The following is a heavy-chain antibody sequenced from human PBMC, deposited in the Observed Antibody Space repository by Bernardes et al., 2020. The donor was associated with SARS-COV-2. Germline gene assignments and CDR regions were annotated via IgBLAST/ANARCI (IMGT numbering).Heavy chain of an antibody. CDR2: ISNSGGTT. CDR1: GFTFSSYA. J-gene: IGHJ4*02. Sequence: SLRLSCAASGFTFSSYAMSWVRQAPGKGLEWVSAISNSGGTTYYVDSVKGRFTISRDNSKNTLYLQMNSLSAEDTAVYYCAKKTYYDYVWGSYRNGYFDYWGQGTLVTVSS. D-gene: IGHD3-16*02. CDR3: AKKTYYDYVWGSYRNGYFDY. V-gene: IGHV3-23*01.